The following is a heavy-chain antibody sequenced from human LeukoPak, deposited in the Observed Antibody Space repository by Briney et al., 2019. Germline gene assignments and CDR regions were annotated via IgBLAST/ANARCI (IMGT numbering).Heavy chain of an antibody. J-gene: IGHJ4*02. V-gene: IGHV3-23*01. Sequence: GGSLRLSCVASGFTFSSSAMSWVRQAPGKGLEWVSAISGSGGSTYYADSVKGRFTISRDNSKNTLYLQMNSLRAEDTAVYYCAKDPPRMISTATRSDYWGQGTLVTVSS. CDR2: ISGSGGST. CDR1: GFTFSSSA. CDR3: AKDPPRMISTATRSDY. D-gene: IGHD3-22*01.